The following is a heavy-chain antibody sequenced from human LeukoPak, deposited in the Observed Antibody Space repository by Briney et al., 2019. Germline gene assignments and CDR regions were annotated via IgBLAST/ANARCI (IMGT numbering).Heavy chain of an antibody. CDR1: GGSISSGSYY. D-gene: IGHD2/OR15-2a*01. CDR3: ARASPFSPRFTYFDY. V-gene: IGHV4-61*02. Sequence: SETLSLTCTVSGGSISSGSYYWSWIRQPAGKGLEWIGRIYTSGSTNYNPSLKSRVTMSVDTSKNQFSLKLSSVTAADTAVYYCARASPFSPRFTYFDYWGQGTLVTVSS. J-gene: IGHJ4*02. CDR2: IYTSGST.